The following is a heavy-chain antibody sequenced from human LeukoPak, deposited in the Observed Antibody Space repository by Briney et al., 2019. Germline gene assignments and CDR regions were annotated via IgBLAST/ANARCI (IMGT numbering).Heavy chain of an antibody. CDR3: AKDQVWIVVGSFDY. J-gene: IGHJ4*02. D-gene: IGHD3-22*01. CDR2: ISGSGGST. CDR1: GFTFSSYA. V-gene: IGHV3-23*01. Sequence: GGSLRLSCAASGFTFSSYAMSWVREAPGKGVEWVSGISGSGGSTYYADSVKGRFAISRDNSKNTLYLQMTSLRAEVTAVYYCAKDQVWIVVGSFDYWGQGTLVTVSS.